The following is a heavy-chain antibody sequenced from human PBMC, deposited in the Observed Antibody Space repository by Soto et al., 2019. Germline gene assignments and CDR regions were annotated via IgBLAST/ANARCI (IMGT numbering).Heavy chain of an antibody. CDR2: IYYSGST. D-gene: IGHD3-22*01. J-gene: IGHJ4*02. CDR1: GGSVSSGSYY. Sequence: PSETLSLTCTVSGGSVSSGSYYWSWIRQPPGKGLEWIGYIYYSGSTNYNPSLKSRVTISVDTSKNQFSLKLSSVTAADTAVYYCARGRRRRYYYDSSGYPPYFDYWGQGTLVTVSS. CDR3: ARGRRRRYYYDSSGYPPYFDY. V-gene: IGHV4-61*01.